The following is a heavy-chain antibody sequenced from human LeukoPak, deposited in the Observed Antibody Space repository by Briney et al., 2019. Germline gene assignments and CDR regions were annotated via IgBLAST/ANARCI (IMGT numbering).Heavy chain of an antibody. CDR2: ISYDGSNK. CDR3: AKDRIAAAGTLTDY. V-gene: IGHV3-30*18. CDR1: GFTFSSYG. D-gene: IGHD6-13*01. Sequence: TGGSLRLSCAASGFTFSSYGMHWVRQAPGKGLEWVAVISYDGSNKYYADSVKGRFTISRDNSKNTLYLQMNSLRAEDTAVYYCAKDRIAAAGTLTDYWGQGTLVTVSS. J-gene: IGHJ4*02.